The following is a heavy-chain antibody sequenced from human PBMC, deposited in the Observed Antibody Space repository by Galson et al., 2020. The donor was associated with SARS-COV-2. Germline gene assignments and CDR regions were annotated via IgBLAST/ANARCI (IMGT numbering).Heavy chain of an antibody. J-gene: IGHJ5*01. CDR2: VVSSANT. D-gene: IGHD3-22*01. Sequence: SETLSITCTVSGGSINSYYWSWIRQPPGKGLEWIGYVVSSANTNYNPSLKSRVTMSLDTSKRQFSLNLRSVTAADTAVYYCARGRDFSGYQKWFDYWGQGTLVTVSS. V-gene: IGHV4-59*12. CDR3: ARGRDFSGYQKWFDY. CDR1: GGSINSYY.